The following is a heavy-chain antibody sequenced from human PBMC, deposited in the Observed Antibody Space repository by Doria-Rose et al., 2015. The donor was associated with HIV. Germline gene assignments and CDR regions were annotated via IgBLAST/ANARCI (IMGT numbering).Heavy chain of an antibody. D-gene: IGHD6-6*01. V-gene: IGHV3-23*01. Sequence: VQSGGSLRLSCAASGFTFSIYAMTWVRQAPGEGLEWVSSISCSGGSIYYADSVKGQFTISRDNSKNTLYLHMINLRAEDTAVYYCAKDRRDTYSSSFGMDIWGQGTTVTVSS. CDR1: GFTFSIYA. J-gene: IGHJ6*02. CDR3: AKDRRDTYSSSFGMDI. CDR2: ISCSGGSI.